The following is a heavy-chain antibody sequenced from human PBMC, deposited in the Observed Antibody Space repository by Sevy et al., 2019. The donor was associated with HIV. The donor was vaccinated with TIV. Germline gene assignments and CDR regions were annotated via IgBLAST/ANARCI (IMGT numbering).Heavy chain of an antibody. CDR2: ISAYNGNT. D-gene: IGHD6-6*01. V-gene: IGHV1-18*04. J-gene: IGHJ6*02. CDR1: GYTFTSYG. Sequence: ASVKVSCKASGYTFTSYGISWVRQAPGQGLEWMGWISAYNGNTNYAQKLQGRVTMTTDTSTSTAYMELRSLRSDDTAVYYCARVIEYSSSSPADMDVWGQGTTVTVSS. CDR3: ARVIEYSSSSPADMDV.